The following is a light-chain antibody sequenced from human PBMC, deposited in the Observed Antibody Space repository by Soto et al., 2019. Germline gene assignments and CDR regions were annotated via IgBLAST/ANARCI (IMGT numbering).Light chain of an antibody. CDR2: GAS. CDR3: QQYGSSPA. CDR1: QSVSSSY. J-gene: IGKJ4*01. V-gene: IGKV3-20*01. Sequence: PGERATLSCRASQSVSSSYLAWYQQKPGQAPRLLIYGASSRATGIPDRFSGSGSGTDFTLSISRLEPEDFAVYYCQQYGSSPAFGGGTKVEIK.